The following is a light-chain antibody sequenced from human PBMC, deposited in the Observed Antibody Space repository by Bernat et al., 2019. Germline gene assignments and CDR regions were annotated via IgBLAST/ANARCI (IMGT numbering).Light chain of an antibody. J-gene: IGKJ4*01. CDR3: QQANSFPLA. V-gene: IGKV1D-12*01. CDR1: QGISRS. CDR2: AAS. Sequence: DIQMTQSPSSVSASVGDTVTITCRASQGISRSLGWFHQIPGEAPKLLIFAASTLQSGVPSRFSGGGSGTDFTLTINNLQPEDFATYYCQQANSFPLAFGGGTKVEI.